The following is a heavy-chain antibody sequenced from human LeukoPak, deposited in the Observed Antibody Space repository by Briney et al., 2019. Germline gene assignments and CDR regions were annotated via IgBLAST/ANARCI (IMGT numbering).Heavy chain of an antibody. Sequence: NSSETLSLTCTVSGGSIRSYYWSWIRQPPGKGLEWIGYIYYSGSNKYNPSLKSRATISVAMSKNQFSLKLSSVTAADTAVYYCASGSYYFDYWGQGTLVTVSS. D-gene: IGHD1-26*01. CDR3: ASGSYYFDY. V-gene: IGHV4-59*08. CDR2: IYYSGSN. J-gene: IGHJ4*02. CDR1: GGSIRSYY.